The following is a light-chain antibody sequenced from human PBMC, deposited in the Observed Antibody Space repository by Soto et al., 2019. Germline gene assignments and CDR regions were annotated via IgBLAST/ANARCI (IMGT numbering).Light chain of an antibody. J-gene: IGLJ2*01. Sequence: QSVLTQPPSASGSPGQSVTISCTGTRDDVGGYNYVSWFQHHPGKAPKLLIYEVYKRPSGVPGLFSGSKSGNTASLAVSGLQAVDEAIYYCSSYVTSNVVVFGGGTKLTVL. V-gene: IGLV2-8*01. CDR1: RDDVGGYNY. CDR2: EVY. CDR3: SSYVTSNVVV.